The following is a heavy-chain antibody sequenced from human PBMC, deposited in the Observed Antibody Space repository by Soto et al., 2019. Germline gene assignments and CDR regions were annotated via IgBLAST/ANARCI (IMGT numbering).Heavy chain of an antibody. CDR1: GGSISSYY. Sequence: SETLSLTCTVSGGSISSYYWSWIRQPPGKGLEWIGYIYYSGSTNYNPSLKSRVTVSVDTSKNQFSLKLSSVTAADTAVYYCARYMVRGVLRYMDVWGKGPTVTVSS. J-gene: IGHJ6*03. D-gene: IGHD3-10*01. CDR2: IYYSGST. CDR3: ARYMVRGVLRYMDV. V-gene: IGHV4-59*08.